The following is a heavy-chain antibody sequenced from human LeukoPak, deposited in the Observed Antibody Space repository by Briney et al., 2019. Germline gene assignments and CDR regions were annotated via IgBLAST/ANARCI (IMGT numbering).Heavy chain of an antibody. V-gene: IGHV4-4*07. Sequence: PSETLSLTCTVSGGXISRYYCDWIRQPAGTGLEWIGHIYSSGSTNYNPSLESRVTMSVDTSKNQFSLKLSSVTAADTAVYYCARHAYYYYGMDVWGQGTTVTVSS. J-gene: IGHJ6*02. CDR3: ARHAYYYYGMDV. D-gene: IGHD2-8*01. CDR1: GGXISRYY. CDR2: IYSSGST.